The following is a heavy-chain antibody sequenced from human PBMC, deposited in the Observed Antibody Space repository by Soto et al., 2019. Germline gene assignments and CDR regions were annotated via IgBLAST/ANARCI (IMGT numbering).Heavy chain of an antibody. Sequence: QVHLVQSGAEVRKPGASVKVSCKASGYTFTSYAMHWVRQAPGQRLEWMGWINAGNGNTKYSQKFQGRVTITRDTSASTAYMELSSLRSEDTAVYYCARGLNGYLHYFDYWGQGTLDTVSS. CDR3: ARGLNGYLHYFDY. CDR1: GYTFTSYA. D-gene: IGHD5-18*01. J-gene: IGHJ4*02. CDR2: INAGNGNT. V-gene: IGHV1-3*01.